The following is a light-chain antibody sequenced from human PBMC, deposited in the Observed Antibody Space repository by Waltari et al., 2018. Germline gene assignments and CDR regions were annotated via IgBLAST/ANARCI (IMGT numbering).Light chain of an antibody. V-gene: IGLV2-23*01. Sequence: QSALTQPSSVSVSPGQPITIPRTGTSSDVGSYNLVSWYQHHPGKAPKLMLYEGSKRPSGVSNRFPGSKSGNTASLTISGLQAEDEADYYCCSYAGSNTYVFGTGTKVTVL. J-gene: IGLJ1*01. CDR3: CSYAGSNTYV. CDR1: SSDVGSYNL. CDR2: EGS.